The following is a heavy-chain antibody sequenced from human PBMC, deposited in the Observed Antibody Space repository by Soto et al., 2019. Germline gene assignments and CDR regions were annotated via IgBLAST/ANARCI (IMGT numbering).Heavy chain of an antibody. CDR3: ARGRHGYDLYWFDP. CDR2: MNPNSGNT. V-gene: IGHV1-8*01. Sequence: ASAKVSCKASGYTFTSYDINWVRQATGQGLEWMGWMNPNSGNTGYAQKFQGRVTMTRNTSISTAYMELSSLRSEDTAVYYCARGRHGYDLYWFDPWGQGTLVTVSS. CDR1: GYTFTSYD. D-gene: IGHD5-12*01. J-gene: IGHJ5*02.